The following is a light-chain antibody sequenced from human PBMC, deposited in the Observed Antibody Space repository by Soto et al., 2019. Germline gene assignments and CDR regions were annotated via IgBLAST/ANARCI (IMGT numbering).Light chain of an antibody. J-gene: IGKJ1*01. V-gene: IGKV1-5*03. CDR1: QTISSS. CDR2: KAS. CDR3: QQYSNFWT. Sequence: DIQMTQSPSTLSASVGDRVTITCRASQTISSSLAWYQQKPGKAPNLLIYKASSLESGVPSRFRGSGSGTEFPLTISRVQPEDFATYYCQQYSNFWTFGQGTKVEIK.